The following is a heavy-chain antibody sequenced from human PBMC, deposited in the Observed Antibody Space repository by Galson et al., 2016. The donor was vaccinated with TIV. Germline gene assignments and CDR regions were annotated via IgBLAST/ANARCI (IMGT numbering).Heavy chain of an antibody. V-gene: IGHV2-5*02. J-gene: IGHJ4*02. CDR3: AHRRPLTYYFDF. CDR2: IYWDDEK. D-gene: IGHD2-21*01. Sequence: PALVKPTQTVTLTCTFSGFSLSSNGVGVGWIRQPPGKALEWLALIYWDDEKRYNPSLESRLSIIKDTSKNKVVLTLTNVDPVDTAPYYCAHRRPLTYYFDFWGQGALVTVSS. CDR1: GFSLSSNGVG.